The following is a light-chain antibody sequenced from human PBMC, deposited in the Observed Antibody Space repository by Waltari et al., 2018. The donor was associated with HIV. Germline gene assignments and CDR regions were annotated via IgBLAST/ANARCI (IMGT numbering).Light chain of an antibody. Sequence: QSVLTQPPSVSGAPGQRVTISCTGNSPTIGAGFDVPWYQQVPEPAPKLLIYGDTNRPSGVPDRFSGSKSGTSASLAITGLQAEDEADYYCQSYDSGLSVVFGGGTKLTVL. CDR1: SPTIGAGFD. CDR2: GDT. V-gene: IGLV1-40*01. J-gene: IGLJ3*02. CDR3: QSYDSGLSVV.